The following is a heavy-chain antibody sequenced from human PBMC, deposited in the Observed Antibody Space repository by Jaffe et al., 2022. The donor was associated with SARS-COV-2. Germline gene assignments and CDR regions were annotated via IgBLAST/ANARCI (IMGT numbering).Heavy chain of an antibody. J-gene: IGHJ6*02. D-gene: IGHD3-22*01. CDR3: ARLRDYDSPVSYYYGMDV. CDR1: GGTFSSYT. V-gene: IGHV1-69*02. CDR2: IIPILGIA. Sequence: QVQLVQSGAEVKKPGSSVKVSCKASGGTFSSYTISWVRQAPGQGLEWMGRIIPILGIANYAQKFQGRVTITADKSTSTAYMELSSLRSEDTAVYYCARLRDYDSPVSYYYGMDVWGQGTTVTVSS.